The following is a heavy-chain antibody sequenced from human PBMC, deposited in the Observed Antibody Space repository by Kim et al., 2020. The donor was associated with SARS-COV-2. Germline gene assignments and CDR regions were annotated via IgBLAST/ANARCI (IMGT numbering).Heavy chain of an antibody. V-gene: IGHV1-2*02. Sequence: ASVKVSCKASGYTFTGYYMHWVRQAPGQGLEWMGWINPNSGGTNYAQKFQGRVTMTRDTSISTAYMELSRLRSDDTAVYYCARDRCSSWYCRREYYYGMDVWGQGTTVTVSS. J-gene: IGHJ6*02. CDR1: GYTFTGYY. D-gene: IGHD6-13*01. CDR2: INPNSGGT. CDR3: ARDRCSSWYCRREYYYGMDV.